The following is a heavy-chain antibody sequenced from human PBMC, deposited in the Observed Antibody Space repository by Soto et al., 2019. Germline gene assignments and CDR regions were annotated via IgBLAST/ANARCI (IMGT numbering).Heavy chain of an antibody. J-gene: IGHJ4*02. Sequence: GGSLRLSCTASGFNFRNYAMIWVRQAPGKGLEWVAVIWYDGSNKYYADSVKGRFTISRDNSKNTLYLQMNSLRAEDTAVYYCARDRFEDILTGRYFDYWGQGTLVTVSS. CDR3: ARDRFEDILTGRYFDY. CDR2: IWYDGSNK. D-gene: IGHD3-9*01. CDR1: GFNFRNYA. V-gene: IGHV3-33*08.